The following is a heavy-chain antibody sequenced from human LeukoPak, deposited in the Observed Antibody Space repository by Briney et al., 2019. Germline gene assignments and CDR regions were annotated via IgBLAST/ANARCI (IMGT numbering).Heavy chain of an antibody. CDR1: GFTCSSYS. J-gene: IGHJ3*02. Sequence: GGSLRLSCAASGFTCSSYSMNWVRQAPGKVLEWVSYISSSSNAIYYADSVKGRFTISRDNAKNSLYLQMNSLRAEDTAVYYCARILLAAGVFDIWGQGTMVTVFS. D-gene: IGHD2-15*01. V-gene: IGHV3-48*01. CDR3: ARILLAAGVFDI. CDR2: ISSSSNAI.